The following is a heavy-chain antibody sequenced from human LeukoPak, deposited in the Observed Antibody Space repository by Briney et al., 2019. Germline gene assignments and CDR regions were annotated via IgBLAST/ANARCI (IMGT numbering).Heavy chain of an antibody. CDR2: ISHDGGNK. D-gene: IGHD5-24*01. CDR3: AKQFVDI. Sequence: GGSLRLSCAASGFTFSSYTMHWVRQAPDKGLEWVAVISHDGGNKYYADSVKGRFTISRDNSRNTLYLQMNSLRAEDTAVYYCAKQFVDIWGQGTLVTVSS. CDR1: GFTFSSYT. J-gene: IGHJ5*02. V-gene: IGHV3-30-3*02.